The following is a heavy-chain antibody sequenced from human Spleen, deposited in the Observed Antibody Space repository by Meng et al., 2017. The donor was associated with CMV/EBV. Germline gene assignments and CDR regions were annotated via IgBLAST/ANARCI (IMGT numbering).Heavy chain of an antibody. V-gene: IGHV1-69*10. J-gene: IGHJ6*02. CDR1: GGTFNSFA. CDR2: IIHVLADT. D-gene: IGHD4-11*01. Sequence: SVKVSCKAFGGTFNSFAINWVRQAPGQGLEWMGVIIHVLADTNYAQKFQDRVTITADKSTSTAYMELRSLRSEDTAVYYCARAWRVTAAMDVWGQGTTVTVSS. CDR3: ARAWRVTAAMDV.